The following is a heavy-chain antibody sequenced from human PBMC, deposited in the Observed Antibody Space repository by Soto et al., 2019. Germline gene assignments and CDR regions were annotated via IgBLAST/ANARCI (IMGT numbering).Heavy chain of an antibody. J-gene: IGHJ5*02. V-gene: IGHV2-26*04. CDR2: IFSNDET. CDR1: GFSRSNAGLG. D-gene: IGHD6-13*01. CDR3: SSTYSTSCYWFDP. Sequence: QVTVKESGPVLVKPTETLTLTCTVSGFSRSNAGLGVSWIRQPPGKALERLAHIFSNDETCYSTTLKSRLTTPKDTSKCQVVLTMTNLDPVPTATYYCSSTYSTSCYWFDPWGQGTLVTVSS.